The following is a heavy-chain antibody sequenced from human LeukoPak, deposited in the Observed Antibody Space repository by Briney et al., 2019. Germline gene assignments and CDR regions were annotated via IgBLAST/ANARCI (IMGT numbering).Heavy chain of an antibody. J-gene: IGHJ4*02. CDR2: IRFDGRGK. CDR1: GFPFTNYW. V-gene: IGHV3-7*01. Sequence: GGSLRLSCAVSGFPFTNYWMSWVRQAPGKGLEWVANIRFDGRGKYYVDSVKGRFTISSDNANNFVYLQMNSLTVEDTAVYYCGRGDPDYWGQGALVTVSS. CDR3: GRGDPDY.